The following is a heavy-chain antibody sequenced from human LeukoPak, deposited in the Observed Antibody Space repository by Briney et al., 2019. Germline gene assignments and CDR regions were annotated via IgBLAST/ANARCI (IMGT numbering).Heavy chain of an antibody. CDR3: AKGQYNWKRAFFDY. CDR2: ISWNSGSI. CDR1: GFTFDDYA. J-gene: IGHJ4*02. Sequence: PGGSLRLSCAASGFTFDDYAMHWVRQAPGKGLEWVSGISWNSGSIGYADSVKGRFTISRDNSKNTLYLQMNSLRAEDTAVYYCAKGQYNWKRAFFDYWGQGTLVTVSS. D-gene: IGHD1-20*01. V-gene: IGHV3-9*01.